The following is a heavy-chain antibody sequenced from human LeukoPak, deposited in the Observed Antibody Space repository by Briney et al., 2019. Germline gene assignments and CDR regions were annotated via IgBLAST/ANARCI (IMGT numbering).Heavy chain of an antibody. CDR1: GFTFSSYG. D-gene: IGHD3-10*01. CDR3: ARDRGRTFDY. CDR2: IWYDGSNK. V-gene: IGHV3-33*01. Sequence: GRSLRLSCAAPGFTFSSYGMHWVRQAPGKGLEWVAVIWYDGSNKYYADSVKGRFTISRDNSKNTLYLQMNSLRAEDTAVYYCARDRGRTFDYWGQGTLVTVSS. J-gene: IGHJ4*02.